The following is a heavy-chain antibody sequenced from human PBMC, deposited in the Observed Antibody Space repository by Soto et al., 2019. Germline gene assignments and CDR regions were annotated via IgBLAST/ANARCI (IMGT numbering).Heavy chain of an antibody. V-gene: IGHV4-4*02. Sequence: QVQLQESGPGLVKPSGTLSLTCAVSGGSISSSNWWSWVRQPPGKGLEWIGEIYHSGSTNYNPSLKSRVTISVDKSKNQFSLKLSSVTAADTAVYYCANLDPSDLQDSSGWTNYWYFDLWGRGTLVTVSS. CDR1: GGSISSSNW. D-gene: IGHD6-19*01. J-gene: IGHJ2*01. CDR2: IYHSGST. CDR3: ANLDPSDLQDSSGWTNYWYFDL.